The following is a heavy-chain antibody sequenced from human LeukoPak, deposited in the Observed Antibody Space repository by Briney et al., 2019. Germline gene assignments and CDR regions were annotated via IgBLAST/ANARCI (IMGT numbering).Heavy chain of an antibody. CDR3: ARRVTTVTPASFDN. CDR2: ISSNGGST. Sequence: GGSLRLSCSASGFTFSSYAMHWVRQAPGKGLEYVSAISSNGGSTYYADSVKGRFTISRDNSKNTLYLQMSSLRAEDTAKYYCARRVTTVTPASFDNWGQGTLVTVSS. V-gene: IGHV3-64D*06. CDR1: GFTFSSYA. D-gene: IGHD4-17*01. J-gene: IGHJ4*02.